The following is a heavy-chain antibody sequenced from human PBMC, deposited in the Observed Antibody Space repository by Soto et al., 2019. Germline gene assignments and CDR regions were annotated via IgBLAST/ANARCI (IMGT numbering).Heavy chain of an antibody. D-gene: IGHD2-15*01. V-gene: IGHV1-69*01. CDR1: GGTFSTHA. Sequence: QVQLEQSGAEVKKPGSSVKVSCKASGGTFSTHAIIWVRQAPGQGLAWVGGIIPAFGTTYFAQEFQGRVTISADDLATTAYMEVSSLSSEDTAVYYWARGYCSGGNCYSGMDVWGQGTTVTVSS. CDR2: IIPAFGTT. J-gene: IGHJ6*02. CDR3: ARGYCSGGNCYSGMDV.